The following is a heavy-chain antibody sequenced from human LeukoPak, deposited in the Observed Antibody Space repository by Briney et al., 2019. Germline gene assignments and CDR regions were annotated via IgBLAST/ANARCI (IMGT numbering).Heavy chain of an antibody. CDR3: ARGYSGYDPYYFDY. J-gene: IGHJ4*02. Sequence: GGSLRLSCAASGFTFSSYSMNWVRQAPGKGLEWVSSISSSSSYIYYADSVKGRFTISRDNAKNSLYLQMNSLRAEDTAVYCCARGYSGYDPYYFDYWGQGTLVTVSS. D-gene: IGHD5-12*01. V-gene: IGHV3-21*01. CDR2: ISSSSSYI. CDR1: GFTFSSYS.